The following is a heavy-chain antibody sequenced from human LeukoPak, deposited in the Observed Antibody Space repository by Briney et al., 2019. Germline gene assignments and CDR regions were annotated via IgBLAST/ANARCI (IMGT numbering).Heavy chain of an antibody. J-gene: IGHJ2*01. Sequence: ASVKVSCKASGYTFTSYDINWVRQATGQGLEWMGWMNPNSGNTGYAQKFQGRVAMTRNTSISTAYMELSSLRSEDTAVYYCLLRYFDWSVDLWYFDLWGHGTLVTVSS. CDR1: GYTFTSYD. CDR2: MNPNSGNT. V-gene: IGHV1-8*01. D-gene: IGHD3-9*01. CDR3: LLRYFDWSVDLWYFDL.